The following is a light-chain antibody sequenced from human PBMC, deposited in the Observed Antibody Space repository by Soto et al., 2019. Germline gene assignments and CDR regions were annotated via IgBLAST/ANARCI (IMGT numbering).Light chain of an antibody. J-gene: IGKJ2*01. Sequence: DIVMTQSPDSLAVSLGERATINCKSSQSVLYSSNNKNYLAWYQQKPGHPPKLLIYWASTRESGVTDRFSVSGSGTDFTLTISSLQAEDVAVYDCQQYYSTPYTFGQGTKLEIK. CDR1: QSVLYSSNNKNY. CDR3: QQYYSTPYT. CDR2: WAS. V-gene: IGKV4-1*01.